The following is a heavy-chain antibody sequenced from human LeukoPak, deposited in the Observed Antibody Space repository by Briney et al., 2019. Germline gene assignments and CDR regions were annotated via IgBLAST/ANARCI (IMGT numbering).Heavy chain of an antibody. V-gene: IGHV3-15*01. J-gene: IGHJ4*02. Sequence: GGSLRLSCAASGFTFSNAWMSWVRQAPGKGLEWVGRIKSKTDGGITDYASPVKGRFTISRDDSKNTLYLRMNSLKTEDTAVYYCTTDIVGTAWGQGTLVTVSS. CDR2: IKSKTDGGIT. CDR1: GFTFSNAW. D-gene: IGHD1-26*01. CDR3: TTDIVGTA.